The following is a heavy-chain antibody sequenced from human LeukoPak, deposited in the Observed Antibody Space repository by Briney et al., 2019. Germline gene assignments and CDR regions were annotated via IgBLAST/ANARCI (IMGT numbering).Heavy chain of an antibody. J-gene: IGHJ4*02. CDR1: GFTFSTYS. V-gene: IGHV3-48*02. D-gene: IGHD3-10*02. CDR2: ISGTSSLI. CDR3: VRVTGYYVLPFVDY. Sequence: GGSLRLSCAASGFTFSTYSMNWVRQAPGKGLEWVSYISGTSSLIYYADSVKGRFTISRDNAKNSLYLQMNSLRDEDTAVYYCVRVTGYYVLPFVDYWGQGTLVTVSS.